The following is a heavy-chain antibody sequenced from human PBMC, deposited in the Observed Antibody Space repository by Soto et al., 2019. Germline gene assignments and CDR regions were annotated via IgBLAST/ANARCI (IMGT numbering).Heavy chain of an antibody. V-gene: IGHV3-23*01. CDR1: GFTFTTYA. J-gene: IGHJ5*02. D-gene: IGHD5-12*01. CDR3: AKDGGQGGYDYPRNWFDP. Sequence: GGSLRLSCAASGFTFTTYAMSWVRQAPGKGPEWVSSISHSGGSTYYADSVKGRFTISRDNSKNTVHLQMNSLGAEDTAVYYCAKDGGQGGYDYPRNWFDPWGQGTLVTVSS. CDR2: ISHSGGST.